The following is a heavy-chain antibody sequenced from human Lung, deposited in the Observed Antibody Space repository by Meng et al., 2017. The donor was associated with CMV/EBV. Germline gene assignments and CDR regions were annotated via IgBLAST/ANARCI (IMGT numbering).Heavy chain of an antibody. CDR1: GFSLSTNGAG. CDR2: TYWNDDK. CDR3: AYRAVAYDILTGYYNPYYFDY. J-gene: IGHJ4*02. Sequence: SGPXLVXPTQTLTLTCSFSGFSLSTNGAGVGWVRQTPGKALEWLAFTYWNDDKRYSPSLKSRLTITKDTSKNQVVLTMTNVDPVDTATYYCAYRAVAYDILTGYYNPYYFDYWGQGKXVNGYS. V-gene: IGHV2-5*01. D-gene: IGHD3-9*01.